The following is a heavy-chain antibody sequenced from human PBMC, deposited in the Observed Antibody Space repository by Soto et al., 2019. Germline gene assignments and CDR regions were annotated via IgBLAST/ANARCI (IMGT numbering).Heavy chain of an antibody. J-gene: IGHJ4*02. V-gene: IGHV3-23*01. CDR2: ISGSGGST. CDR3: AKFFARITMVRGSFDY. CDR1: GFTFSSYA. D-gene: IGHD3-10*01. Sequence: PGGSLRLSCAASGFTFSSYAMSWVRQAPGKGLEWVSAISGSGGSTYYADSVKGRFTISRDNSKNTLYLQMNSLRAEDAAVYYCAKFFARITMVRGSFDYWGQGTLVTVSS.